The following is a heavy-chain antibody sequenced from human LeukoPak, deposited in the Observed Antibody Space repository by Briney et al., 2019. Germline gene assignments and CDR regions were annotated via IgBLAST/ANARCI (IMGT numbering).Heavy chain of an antibody. J-gene: IGHJ6*03. CDR2: INPNSGGT. V-gene: IGHV1-2*02. CDR3: ARGGDYYYYYMDV. D-gene: IGHD3-16*01. Sequence: ASVTVSCKPSGYTLTDYYMQWVRPAPGQGLEWMGWINPNSGGTNYAQKFQGRVTMTRDTSISTAYMELSGLRPDDTAVYYCARGGDYYYYYMDVWAKGTTVTVSS. CDR1: GYTLTDYY.